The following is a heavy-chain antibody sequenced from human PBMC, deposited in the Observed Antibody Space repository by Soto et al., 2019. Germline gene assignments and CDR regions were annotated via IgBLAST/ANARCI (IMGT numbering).Heavy chain of an antibody. J-gene: IGHJ4*02. Sequence: PGGSQRLSCSASGVTFSSYAMHWVRHAPGKGLEYVSGIRGNGDPPFYADSVKGRFTISRDNSKNTLYLQMSSLSADDTAVYYCVKSRGGNNFDFFDWGQGALVTVSS. D-gene: IGHD5-12*01. V-gene: IGHV3-64D*06. CDR1: GVTFSSYA. CDR2: IRGNGDPP. CDR3: VKSRGGNNFDFFD.